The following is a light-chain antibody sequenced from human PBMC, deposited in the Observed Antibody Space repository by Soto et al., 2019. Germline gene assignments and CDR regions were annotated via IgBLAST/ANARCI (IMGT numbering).Light chain of an antibody. Sequence: EIVMTQSPATLSVSPGERATLSCRASQTVNNNFAWYQQKPGQAPTLLIYGASARSTGIPARFSGSGSGTEFTLTISSLQSEDVAVYYCQQYNNWPLTFGGGTKVEIK. J-gene: IGKJ4*01. V-gene: IGKV3-15*01. CDR2: GAS. CDR1: QTVNNN. CDR3: QQYNNWPLT.